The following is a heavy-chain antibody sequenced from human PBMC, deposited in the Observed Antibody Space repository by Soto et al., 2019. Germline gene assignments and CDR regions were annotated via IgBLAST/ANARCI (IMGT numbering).Heavy chain of an antibody. CDR3: ARDQLYYNDISGRPLNAFDV. Sequence: GGSLRLSCAASGFTFRNHGMNWVRRAPGKGLEWVSYIGIGSSTKYYADSVKGRFTISRDNAKNSLYLQMNSLRAEDTAVYYCARDQLYYNDISGRPLNAFDVWGQGTMVTVSS. CDR1: GFTFRNHG. V-gene: IGHV3-48*01. D-gene: IGHD3-22*01. CDR2: IGIGSSTK. J-gene: IGHJ3*01.